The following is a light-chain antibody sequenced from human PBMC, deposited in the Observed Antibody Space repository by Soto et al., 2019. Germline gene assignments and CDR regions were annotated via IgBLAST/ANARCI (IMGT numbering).Light chain of an antibody. CDR1: QSISSW. V-gene: IGKV1-5*01. CDR3: QQYTTYPWT. J-gene: IGKJ1*01. Sequence: DSQMTQSPSTLSASVGGRVTITCLAVQSISSWLAWYQQKPGRAPKVLIFDASSLESGVPSRFRGSGSATEFTLTISSLQPDDFETYYCQQYTTYPWTFGQGTKVDIK. CDR2: DAS.